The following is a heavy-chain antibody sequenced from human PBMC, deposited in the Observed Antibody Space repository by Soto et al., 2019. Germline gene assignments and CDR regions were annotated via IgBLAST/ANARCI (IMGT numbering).Heavy chain of an antibody. CDR3: ARDVLLVVPSALDI. CDR1: GDTFGTSG. Sequence: QVQLVQSGAELKKPGASVRVSCKTSGDTFGTSGFHLVRQAPGQGLEWLGWISAYNGNTYYIPKLQGRVTMTPDTATSAAYLELRSLKSDDTAVYFSARDVLLVVPSALDIWGQGPMVTGSS. V-gene: IGHV1-18*01. J-gene: IGHJ3*02. D-gene: IGHD2-2*01. CDR2: ISAYNGNT.